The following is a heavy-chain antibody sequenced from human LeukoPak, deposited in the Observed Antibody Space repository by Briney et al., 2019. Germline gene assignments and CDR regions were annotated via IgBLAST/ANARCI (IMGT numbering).Heavy chain of an antibody. CDR2: ISGSGGST. CDR1: GFTFSSYA. V-gene: IGHV3-23*01. Sequence: GGSLRLSCAASGFTFSSYAMSWVRQAPGRGLEWVSAISGSGGSTYYADSVKGRFTISRDNSKNTLYLQMNSLRAEDTAVYYCARHVVTPGELDYWGQGTLVTVSS. D-gene: IGHD4-23*01. CDR3: ARHVVTPGELDY. J-gene: IGHJ4*02.